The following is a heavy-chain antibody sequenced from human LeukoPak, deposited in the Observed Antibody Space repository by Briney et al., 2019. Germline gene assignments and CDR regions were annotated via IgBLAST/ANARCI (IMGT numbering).Heavy chain of an antibody. D-gene: IGHD3-10*02. CDR2: ISAYNGNT. CDR3: ARDSETYYYVPFDP. V-gene: IGHV1-18*01. J-gene: IGHJ5*02. Sequence: ASVTVSFKASGYTFTSYGISWVRQAPGQGLEWMGWISAYNGNTNYAQKLQGRVTMTTDTSTSTAYMELRSLRSDDTAVYYCARDSETYYYVPFDPWGQGTLVTVSS. CDR1: GYTFTSYG.